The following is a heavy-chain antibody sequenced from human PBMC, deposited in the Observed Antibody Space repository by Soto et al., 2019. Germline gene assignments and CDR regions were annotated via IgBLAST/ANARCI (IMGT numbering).Heavy chain of an antibody. CDR3: AKARGYYDTSGYMDW. J-gene: IGHJ4*02. CDR2: LSFDESHK. V-gene: IGHV3-30*18. Sequence: GGSLRLSCVASGFNFNNYAMHWVRQAPGKGLEWVALLSFDESHKYYADSVKGRFSISRDNSKNTVDTLMNSLRPEDTAVYYCAKARGYYDTSGYMDWWGQGTLVTVSS. CDR1: GFNFNNYA. D-gene: IGHD3-22*01.